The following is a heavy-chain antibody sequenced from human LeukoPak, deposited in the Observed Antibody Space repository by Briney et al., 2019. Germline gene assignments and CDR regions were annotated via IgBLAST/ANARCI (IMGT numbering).Heavy chain of an antibody. CDR3: AKDMDIVVVVAATEDY. Sequence: GGSLRLSCAASGFTFSSYGMHWVRQAPGKGLEWVAFIRYDGSNKYYADSVKGRFTISRDNSKNTLYLQMNSLRAEDTAVYYCAKDMDIVVVVAATEDYWGQGTLVTVSS. J-gene: IGHJ4*02. D-gene: IGHD2-15*01. V-gene: IGHV3-30*02. CDR2: IRYDGSNK. CDR1: GFTFSSYG.